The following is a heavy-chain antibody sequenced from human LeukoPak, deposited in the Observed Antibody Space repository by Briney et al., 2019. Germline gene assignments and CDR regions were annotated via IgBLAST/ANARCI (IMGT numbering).Heavy chain of an antibody. CDR3: ARDLGARRPYYDFWSGYNTPRGWFDP. CDR2: INPNSGGT. Sequence: ASVKVSCKASGYTFTGYYMHWVRQAPGQGLEWMGWINPNSGGTNYAQKFQGRVTMTRDTSISTAYMELSRLRSDDTAVYYCARDLGARRPYYDFWSGYNTPRGWFDPWGQGTLVTVSS. D-gene: IGHD3-3*01. J-gene: IGHJ5*02. V-gene: IGHV1-2*02. CDR1: GYTFTGYY.